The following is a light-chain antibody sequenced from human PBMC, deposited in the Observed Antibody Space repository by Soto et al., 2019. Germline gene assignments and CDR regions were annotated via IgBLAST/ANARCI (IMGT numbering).Light chain of an antibody. CDR1: SSDIGGYDY. V-gene: IGLV2-14*01. J-gene: IGLJ2*01. CDR3: SSYTSSWNLI. Sequence: QSALTQPASVSGSPGQSITISCTGTSSDIGGYDYVSWYQQHPDKAPKLMIYDISNRPSGVSNRFSGSKSGNTASLTISGLQAEDEADYYCSSYTSSWNLIFGGGTKLTVL. CDR2: DIS.